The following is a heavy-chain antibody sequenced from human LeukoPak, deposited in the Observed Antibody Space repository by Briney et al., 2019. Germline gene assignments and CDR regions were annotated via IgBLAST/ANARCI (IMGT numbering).Heavy chain of an antibody. D-gene: IGHD2-15*01. CDR1: GFTFSRYR. CDR3: ARDICSGIGCYPRAPFDY. CDR2: MNSDGSNT. V-gene: IGHV3-74*01. Sequence: PGGSLRLSCPASGFTFSRYRMHWVRQAPGEGLVWVSRMNSDGSNTNYADSVKGRFTISRDNAKNTLYLQMNSLRADDTAVYYCARDICSGIGCYPRAPFDYWGQGTLVTVSS. J-gene: IGHJ4*02.